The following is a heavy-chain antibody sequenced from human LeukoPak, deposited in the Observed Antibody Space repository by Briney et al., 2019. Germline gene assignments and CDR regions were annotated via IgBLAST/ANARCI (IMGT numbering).Heavy chain of an antibody. Sequence: ASVKVSCKVSGYTLTELSMHWVRQAPGKGLEWMGGFDPEDGETIYAQKFQGRVTMTEDTSTDTAYMELSSLRSDDTAVYYCATNARFLEWLFDYAFDIWGQGTMVTVSS. J-gene: IGHJ3*02. CDR1: GYTLTELS. CDR3: ATNARFLEWLFDYAFDI. CDR2: FDPEDGET. V-gene: IGHV1-24*01. D-gene: IGHD3-3*01.